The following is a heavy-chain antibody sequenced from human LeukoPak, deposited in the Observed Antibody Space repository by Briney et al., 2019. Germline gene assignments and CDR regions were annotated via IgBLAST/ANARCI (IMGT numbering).Heavy chain of an antibody. D-gene: IGHD3-3*02. CDR1: GFTFDDYA. CDR2: ISWNSGSI. V-gene: IGHV3-9*03. Sequence: GGSLRLSCAASGFTFDDYAMHWVRQAPGKGLEWVSGISWNSGSIGYADSVKGRFTISRDNSKNTLYLQMNILRAEDMAVYYCARATPSIHYGMDVWGQGTTVTVSS. J-gene: IGHJ6*02. CDR3: ARATPSIHYGMDV.